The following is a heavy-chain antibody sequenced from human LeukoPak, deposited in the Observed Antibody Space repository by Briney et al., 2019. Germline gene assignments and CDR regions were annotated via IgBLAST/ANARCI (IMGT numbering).Heavy chain of an antibody. CDR2: IRYDGSNK. Sequence: GRSLRLSRAASGFTFSSYRMHSVRHAPGKGLEGVAFIRYDGSNKYYPDSVKGRFTISRDNSKTTLYLQMNSLRAEDTAVYYCAKDLTWLVPGYWGQGTLVTVSS. CDR3: AKDLTWLVPGY. CDR1: GFTFSSYR. J-gene: IGHJ4*02. D-gene: IGHD6-19*01. V-gene: IGHV3-30*02.